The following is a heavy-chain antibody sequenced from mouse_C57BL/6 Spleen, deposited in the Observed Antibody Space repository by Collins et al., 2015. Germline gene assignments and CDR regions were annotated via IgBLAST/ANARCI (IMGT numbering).Heavy chain of an antibody. D-gene: IGHD2-1*01. CDR3: AKGGIIYYGNVDY. CDR2: IWRGGST. Sequence: QVQLKQSGPGLVQPSQSLSITCTVSGFSLTSYGVHWVRQSPGKGLEWLGVIWRGGSTDYNAAFMSRLSTTKDNSKSQVFFKMNSLQADDTAIYYCAKGGIIYYGNVDYWGQGTSVTVSS. V-gene: IGHV2-5*01. CDR1: GFSLTSYG. J-gene: IGHJ4*01.